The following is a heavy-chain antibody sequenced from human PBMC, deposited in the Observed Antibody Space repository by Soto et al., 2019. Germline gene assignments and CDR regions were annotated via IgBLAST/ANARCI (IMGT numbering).Heavy chain of an antibody. D-gene: IGHD2-2*01. Sequence: GGSLRLSCAASGFTFSSYAMSWVRQAPGKGLEWVSAISGSGGSTYYADSVKGRFTISRDNSKNTLYLQMNSLRAEDTAVYYCARESLYCSSTSCHHPWPETDYYYYMDVWGKGTTVTVSS. J-gene: IGHJ6*03. CDR1: GFTFSSYA. V-gene: IGHV3-23*01. CDR2: ISGSGGST. CDR3: ARESLYCSSTSCHHPWPETDYYYYMDV.